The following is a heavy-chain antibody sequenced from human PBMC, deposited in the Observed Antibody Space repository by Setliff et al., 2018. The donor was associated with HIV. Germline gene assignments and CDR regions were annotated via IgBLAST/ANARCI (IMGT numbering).Heavy chain of an antibody. Sequence: SETLSLTCAVSGYSISSGYYWGWIRQPPGKGLEWIGSIYHSGSTYYNPSLKSRVTISLDTSKNQFSLKLNSVTAADTAVYYCARDGGSSTWGSGAFDVWGQGTVVTVSS. CDR1: GYSISSGYY. V-gene: IGHV4-38-2*02. CDR3: ARDGGSSTWGSGAFDV. J-gene: IGHJ3*01. D-gene: IGHD7-27*01. CDR2: IYHSGST.